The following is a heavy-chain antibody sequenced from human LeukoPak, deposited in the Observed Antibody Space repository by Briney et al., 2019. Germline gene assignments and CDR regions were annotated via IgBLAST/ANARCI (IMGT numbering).Heavy chain of an antibody. J-gene: IGHJ4*02. D-gene: IGHD6-13*01. CDR3: ARGRAAADDFDY. Sequence: ASVKVSCKASGYTFTNYGISGVRQAPGQGLEWMGWISTYSGNTNYVQKLQGRVTMTTDTSTNTAYMELRSLRSDDTAVYYCARGRAAADDFDYWGQGTLVTVSS. V-gene: IGHV1-18*04. CDR1: GYTFTNYG. CDR2: ISTYSGNT.